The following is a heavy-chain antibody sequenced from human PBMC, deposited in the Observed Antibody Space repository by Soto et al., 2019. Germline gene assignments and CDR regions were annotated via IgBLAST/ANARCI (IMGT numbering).Heavy chain of an antibody. D-gene: IGHD2-15*01. CDR2: ISYDGSNK. Sequence: GGSLRLSCAASGFTFSSYGMHWVRQAPGKGLEWVAVISYDGSNKYYADSVKGRFTISRDNSKNTLYLQMNSLRAEDTAVYYCAKEGGDCSGGSCYFYYYYGMDVWGQGTTVTVSS. CDR3: AKEGGDCSGGSCYFYYYYGMDV. J-gene: IGHJ6*02. V-gene: IGHV3-30*18. CDR1: GFTFSSYG.